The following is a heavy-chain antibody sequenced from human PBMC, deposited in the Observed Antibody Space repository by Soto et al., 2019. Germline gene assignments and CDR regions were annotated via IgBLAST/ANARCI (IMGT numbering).Heavy chain of an antibody. CDR2: ISSSSSYI. CDR3: AREPYEKPRKDAFDI. Sequence: GSLRLSCAASGFTFSSYSMNWVRQAPGKGLEWVSSISSSSSYIYYADSVKGRFTISRDNAKNSLYLQMNSLRAEDTAVYYCAREPYEKPRKDAFDIWGQGTMVTVSS. V-gene: IGHV3-21*01. CDR1: GFTFSSYS. D-gene: IGHD3-16*01. J-gene: IGHJ3*02.